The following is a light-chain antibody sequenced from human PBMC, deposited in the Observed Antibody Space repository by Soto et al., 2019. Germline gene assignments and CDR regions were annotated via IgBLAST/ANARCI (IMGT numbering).Light chain of an antibody. CDR1: QSVSSN. V-gene: IGKV3-15*01. Sequence: EVVMTHSPATPSVSPRERATLSCRASQSVSSNLAWYQQKPGQAPRLLIYGASNRATGIPARFSGSGSGTEFTLTISSLQSEDFAVYYCQQYNNWWTFGHGTKVDIK. CDR3: QQYNNWWT. J-gene: IGKJ1*01. CDR2: GAS.